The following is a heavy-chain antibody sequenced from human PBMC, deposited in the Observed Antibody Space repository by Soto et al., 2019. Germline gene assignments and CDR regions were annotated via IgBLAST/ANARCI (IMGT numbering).Heavy chain of an antibody. Sequence: SGPTLVNPTQTLTLTCTFSGFSLSTSGVGVGWIRQPPGKALEWLALIYWDDDKRYSPSLKSRLTITKDTSKNQVVLTMTNMDPVDTATYYCAHRTYYYYSSGYYPTTYFYYWGQGTLVPFSS. CDR2: IYWDDDK. CDR3: AHRTYYYYSSGYYPTTYFYY. CDR1: GFSLSTSGVG. D-gene: IGHD3-22*01. V-gene: IGHV2-5*02. J-gene: IGHJ4*02.